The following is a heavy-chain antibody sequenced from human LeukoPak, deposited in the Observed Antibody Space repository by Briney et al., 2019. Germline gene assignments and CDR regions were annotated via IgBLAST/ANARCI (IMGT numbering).Heavy chain of an antibody. Sequence: GASVKVSCKASGYTFTGYYMHWVRQAPGQGLEWMGWINPNSGGTNYAQKFQGRVTMTRDTSISTAYMELSRLRSDDTAVYYCARGRKIVARPFSPPDYWGQGTLVTVSS. J-gene: IGHJ4*02. CDR3: ARGRKIVARPFSPPDY. CDR2: INPNSGGT. V-gene: IGHV1-2*02. CDR1: GYTFTGYY. D-gene: IGHD6-6*01.